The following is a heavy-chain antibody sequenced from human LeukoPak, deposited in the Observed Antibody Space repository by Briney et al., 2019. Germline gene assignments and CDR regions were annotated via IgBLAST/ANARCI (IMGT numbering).Heavy chain of an antibody. V-gene: IGHV1-2*02. D-gene: IGHD2-2*01. CDR2: INPNSGGT. J-gene: IGHJ6*03. CDR3: ARGPDCSSTSCYPYYYYYYYMDV. CDR1: GYTFTGYY. Sequence: ASVKVSCKASGYTFTGYYMHWVRQAPGQGLEWMGWINPNSGGTNYAQKFQGRVTMTRDTSISTAYMELSSLRSEDTAVYYCARGPDCSSTSCYPYYYYYYYMDVWGKGTTVTVSS.